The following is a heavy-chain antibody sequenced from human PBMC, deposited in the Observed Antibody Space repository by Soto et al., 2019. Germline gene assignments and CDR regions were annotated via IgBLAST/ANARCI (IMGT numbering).Heavy chain of an antibody. D-gene: IGHD3-10*01. V-gene: IGHV3-30-3*01. CDR3: ARNIRTMGVIDY. Sequence: QVQLVESGGGVVQPGRSLRLSCAASGFTFSSYAMHWVRQAPGKGLEWVAVISYDGSNKYYADSVKGRFTISRDNSKNTPYQQMNSLRAEDTAVYYCARNIRTMGVIDYWGQGTLVTVSS. J-gene: IGHJ4*02. CDR1: GFTFSSYA. CDR2: ISYDGSNK.